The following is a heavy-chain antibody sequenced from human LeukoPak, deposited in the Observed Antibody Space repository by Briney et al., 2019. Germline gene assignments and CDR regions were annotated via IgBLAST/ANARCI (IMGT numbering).Heavy chain of an antibody. CDR2: ISYDGSNK. CDR3: ARAPIAVAGQFDY. Sequence: GGSLRLSCAASGFTFSNYAMHWVRQAPGKGLGWVAVISYDGSNKYYADSVKGRFTISRDNSKNTPYLQMNSLRAEDTAVYYYARAPIAVAGQFDYWGQGALVTVSS. V-gene: IGHV3-30*04. J-gene: IGHJ4*02. D-gene: IGHD6-19*01. CDR1: GFTFSNYA.